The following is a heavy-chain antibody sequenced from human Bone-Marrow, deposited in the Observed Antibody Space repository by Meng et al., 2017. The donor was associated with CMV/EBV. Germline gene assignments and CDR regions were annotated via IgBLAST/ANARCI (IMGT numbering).Heavy chain of an antibody. Sequence: SCAASGFTFSNYWMHWVRQAPGKGLVWVSRINTDGSTTSHADSVKGRFTISRDNAQNTLYLQMNSLRAEDTAVYYCARDLLQNDYWGQGTLVTVSS. J-gene: IGHJ4*02. CDR1: GFTFSNYW. V-gene: IGHV3-74*01. D-gene: IGHD3-22*01. CDR3: ARDLLQNDY. CDR2: INTDGSTT.